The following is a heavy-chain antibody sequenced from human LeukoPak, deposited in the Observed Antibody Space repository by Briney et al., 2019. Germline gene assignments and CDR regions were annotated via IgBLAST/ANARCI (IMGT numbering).Heavy chain of an antibody. CDR2: FSSGSGTI. V-gene: IGHV3-48*01. D-gene: IGHD5-18*01. Sequence: GGSLRLSCGASGFTFSSYSMNWVRQAPGKGLEWVSYFSSGSGTIYYADSVKGRFTISRDNAKNSLYLQMNGLRAEDTAVYYCAKEGGIQLWLPINYWGQGTLVTVSS. CDR1: GFTFSSYS. CDR3: AKEGGIQLWLPINY. J-gene: IGHJ4*02.